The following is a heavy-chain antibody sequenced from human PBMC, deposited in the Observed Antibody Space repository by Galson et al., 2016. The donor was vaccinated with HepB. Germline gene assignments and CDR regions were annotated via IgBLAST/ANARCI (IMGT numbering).Heavy chain of an antibody. CDR3: ARDHPYYHDRSGYFFDY. V-gene: IGHV3-23*01. CDR1: EFTFSNYA. D-gene: IGHD3-22*01. Sequence: SLRLSCAASEFTFSNYAMSWVRQAPGEGLEWVSSISGGGVSTYYADSVKGRFTISRDNSKNTLYLQMNSLRAEDTAIYYCARDHPYYHDRSGYFFDYWGQGTLVTVSS. J-gene: IGHJ4*02. CDR2: ISGGGVST.